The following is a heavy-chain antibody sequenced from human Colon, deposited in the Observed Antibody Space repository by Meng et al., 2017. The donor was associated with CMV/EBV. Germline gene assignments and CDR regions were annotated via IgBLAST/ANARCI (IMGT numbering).Heavy chain of an antibody. CDR2: INSDGSTT. CDR3: ARDVLGSCKGTSCYRLSP. J-gene: IGHJ5*02. V-gene: IGHV3-74*01. CDR1: FTFSSYW. Sequence: FTFSSYWMHWVRQVPGKGLVWVSHINSDGSTTSHADSVKGRFTISRDNTKNTLYLQMNSLRAEDTAVYYCARDVLGSCKGTSCYRLSPWGQGTLVTVSS. D-gene: IGHD2-2*01.